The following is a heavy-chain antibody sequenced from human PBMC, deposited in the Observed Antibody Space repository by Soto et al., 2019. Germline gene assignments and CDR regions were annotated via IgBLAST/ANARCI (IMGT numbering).Heavy chain of an antibody. Sequence: QITLKESGPTLVKPTQTLTLTCTFSGFSLSTSVVGVGWIRQPPGKALEWLALIYWDDDKRYSPSLKSRLTLTKDTSKNQVVLTMTNMDPVDTSTYYCAHYGDYYYFDYWGQGTLVTVSS. J-gene: IGHJ4*02. CDR1: GFSLSTSVVG. CDR3: AHYGDYYYFDY. V-gene: IGHV2-5*02. D-gene: IGHD4-17*01. CDR2: IYWDDDK.